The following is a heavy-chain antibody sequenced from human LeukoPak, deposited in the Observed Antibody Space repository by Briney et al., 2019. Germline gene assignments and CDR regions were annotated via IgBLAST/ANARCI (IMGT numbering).Heavy chain of an antibody. CDR1: GGSFSAYY. D-gene: IGHD2-15*01. CDR2: INHSGST. J-gene: IGHJ6*03. V-gene: IGHV4-34*01. CDR3: ASFSPHGGGSRWVPYYDMDV. Sequence: PSETLSLTCAVYGGSFSAYYWTWIRQPPGKGLEWIGEINHSGSTNYNPSLKSRVTISIDTSKNQFSLKLSSVTAADTAVYYCASFSPHGGGSRWVPYYDMDVWGKGTTVTVSS.